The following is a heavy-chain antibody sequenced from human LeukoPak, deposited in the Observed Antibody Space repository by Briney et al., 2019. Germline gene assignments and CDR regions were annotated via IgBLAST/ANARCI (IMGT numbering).Heavy chain of an antibody. V-gene: IGHV4-59*01. CDR2: IYYSGST. D-gene: IGHD3-16*01. CDR1: GGSISSYY. Sequence: SETLSLTCTVSGGSISSYYWSWIRQPPGKGLEWIGYIYYSGSTNYKPSLKRRVTISVDTSKNQFSLKLSSGTAGDTAVYYCARETSQKGAHYMDVWGKGTTVTISS. CDR3: ARETSQKGAHYMDV. J-gene: IGHJ6*03.